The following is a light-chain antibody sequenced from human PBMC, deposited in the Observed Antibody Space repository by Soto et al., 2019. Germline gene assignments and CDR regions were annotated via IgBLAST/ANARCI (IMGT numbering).Light chain of an antibody. J-gene: IGKJ3*01. CDR1: QSGSYGSSNRNS. CDR2: WAS. Sequence: DIVMTQTPDSLTVSLGERATLNCRSSQSGSYGSSNRNSLGWYQQKPGQPTKLLIYWASSREAGVPDRFSGSGSETDFTLTISSLQAEDVAVYYCQQYYSSPFTFGPGTKVAIK. V-gene: IGKV4-1*01. CDR3: QQYYSSPFT.